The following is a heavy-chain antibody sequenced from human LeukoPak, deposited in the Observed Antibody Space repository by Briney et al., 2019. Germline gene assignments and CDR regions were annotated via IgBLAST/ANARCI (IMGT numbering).Heavy chain of an antibody. CDR1: GYTFTGYY. Sequence: ASVKVSCTASGYTFTGYYMHWVRQAPGQGLEWMGWINPNSGGTNYAQKFQGRVTMTRDTSISTAYMELSRLRSDDTAVYYCARGARRWLQSKYYFDYWGQGTLVTVSS. CDR3: ARGARRWLQSKYYFDY. V-gene: IGHV1-2*02. J-gene: IGHJ4*02. D-gene: IGHD5-12*01. CDR2: INPNSGGT.